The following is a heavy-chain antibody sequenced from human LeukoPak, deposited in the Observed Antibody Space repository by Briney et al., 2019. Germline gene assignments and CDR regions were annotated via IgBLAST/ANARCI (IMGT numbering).Heavy chain of an antibody. D-gene: IGHD3/OR15-3a*01. CDR2: IYYSGST. CDR1: GGSISSYY. J-gene: IGHJ4*02. Sequence: PSETLSLTCTVSGGSISSYYWSWIRQPPGKGLERIGYIYYSGSTNYNPSLKSRVTISVDTSQNQFSLRLIAVTAADTAVYYCARVAPTQMIYDYWGQGTLVTVSS. CDR3: ARVAPTQMIYDY. V-gene: IGHV4-59*08.